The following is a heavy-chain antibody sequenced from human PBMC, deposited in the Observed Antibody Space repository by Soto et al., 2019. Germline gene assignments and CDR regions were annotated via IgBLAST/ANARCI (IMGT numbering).Heavy chain of an antibody. CDR3: ARATPAGSSDF. CDR2: ISYSGSY. D-gene: IGHD6-13*01. J-gene: IGHJ4*02. CDR1: GGSNIRDGYY. Sequence: SETLSLTCTVSGGSNIRDGYYWSRIRPHQGKGLEWIAYISYSGSYYSNPSLKSSVTISADTYKNQFSLRLTSVTAAVTSVYFCARATPAGSSDFWGQGTLVTVSS. V-gene: IGHV4-31*03.